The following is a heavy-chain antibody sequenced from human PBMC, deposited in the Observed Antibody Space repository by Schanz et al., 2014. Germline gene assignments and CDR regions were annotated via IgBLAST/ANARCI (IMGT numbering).Heavy chain of an antibody. Sequence: QAQLVESGGGVVQPGRSLRLSCATSGLNFDYYGMNWVRQAPGQGLEWVANIGYDGSEKYYVDSVKGRFTISRDNSKDTLYLQMSGLTPEDTAVYYCARGPIPIQGVPMDFWGQGTLXTVSS. D-gene: IGHD3-10*01. CDR3: ARGPIPIQGVPMDF. J-gene: IGHJ4*02. CDR1: GLNFDYYG. CDR2: IGYDGSEK. V-gene: IGHV3-33*01.